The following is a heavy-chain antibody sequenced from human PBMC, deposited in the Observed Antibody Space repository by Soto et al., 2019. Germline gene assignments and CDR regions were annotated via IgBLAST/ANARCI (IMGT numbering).Heavy chain of an antibody. CDR2: IYYSGGT. CDR3: ARGHDYYAMDV. Sequence: SETLSLTCTVSGGSISSNSNYWGWIRQPPGKGLEWIGSIYYSGGTYYNPSLKSRVTLSVDTSTSTIQFSRKLSSMTAADTAVDRRARGHDYYAMDVWGKGTTVTVSS. CDR1: GGSISSNSNY. V-gene: IGHV4-39*01. J-gene: IGHJ6*04.